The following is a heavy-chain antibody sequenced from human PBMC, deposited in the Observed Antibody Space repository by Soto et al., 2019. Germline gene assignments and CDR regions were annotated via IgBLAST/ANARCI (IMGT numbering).Heavy chain of an antibody. CDR2: IVPIFGTT. J-gene: IGHJ6*02. CDR3: ARVEPVAGLYNYHGLDV. V-gene: IGHV1-69*12. CDR1: GGTFSNYA. D-gene: IGHD6-19*01. Sequence: QVQLVQSGAEVKKPGSSVKVSCKVSGGTFSNYAIDWVRLAPGHGLEWMGGIVPIFGTTYYTQKFQGRATIIADDSTPKAYLEMSSLTSQETAIYYCARVEPVAGLYNYHGLDVWGQGTAVTVSS.